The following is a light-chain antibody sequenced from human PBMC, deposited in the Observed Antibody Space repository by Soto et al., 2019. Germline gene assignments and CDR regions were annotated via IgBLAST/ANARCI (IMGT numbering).Light chain of an antibody. CDR2: EVS. V-gene: IGLV2-14*01. CDR3: TSYTSSTTLV. CDR1: SSDVGTYNY. J-gene: IGLJ2*01. Sequence: QSALTQPDSVSGSPGQSITISCTGTSSDVGTYNYVSWYQRHPGKAPKLMIYEVSYRPSGVSSRFSGSKSGNTASLTISGLQAEDEADYYCTSYTSSTTLVFGGGTPLPVL.